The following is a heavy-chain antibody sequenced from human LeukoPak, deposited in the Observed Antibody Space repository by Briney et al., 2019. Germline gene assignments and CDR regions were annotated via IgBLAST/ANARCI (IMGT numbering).Heavy chain of an antibody. CDR1: GYTFTSYG. Sequence: EASVKVSCKASGYTFTSYGISWVRQAPGQGLEWMGWISAYNGNTNYAQKLQGRVTMTTDTSTSTAYMELRSLRSDDTAVYYCARVTMVRGVINNWFDPWGQGTLVTVSS. J-gene: IGHJ5*02. D-gene: IGHD3-10*01. V-gene: IGHV1-18*01. CDR2: ISAYNGNT. CDR3: ARVTMVRGVINNWFDP.